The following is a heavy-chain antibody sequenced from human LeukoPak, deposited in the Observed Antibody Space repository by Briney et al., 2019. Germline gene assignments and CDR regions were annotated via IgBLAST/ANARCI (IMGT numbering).Heavy chain of an antibody. J-gene: IGHJ5*02. V-gene: IGHV1-69*13. CDR2: IIPLFGTT. CDR1: GGTFSNYA. CDR3: ARKTVVVPAAFLGWFDP. D-gene: IGHD2-2*01. Sequence: GASVKVPCKASGGTFSNYAISWVRQAPGQGLEWMGGIIPLFGTTNYAQKFQGRVTITADESTSTAYMELSSLRSDDTAVYYCARKTVVVPAAFLGWFDPWGQGTLVTVSS.